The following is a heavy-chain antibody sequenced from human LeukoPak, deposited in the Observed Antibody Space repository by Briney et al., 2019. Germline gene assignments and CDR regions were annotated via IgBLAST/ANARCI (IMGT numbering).Heavy chain of an antibody. CDR1: GFTVSSNY. Sequence: QPGGSLRLSCAASGFTVSSNYMSWVRQAPGKGLEWVSVIFASGSTYYADSVKGRFTISRDNSKNTVYLQMNSLRAEDTAMYYCVTGYIYGLNYFDCWGQGTLVTVSS. V-gene: IGHV3-53*01. CDR2: IFASGST. D-gene: IGHD5-18*01. J-gene: IGHJ4*02. CDR3: VTGYIYGLNYFDC.